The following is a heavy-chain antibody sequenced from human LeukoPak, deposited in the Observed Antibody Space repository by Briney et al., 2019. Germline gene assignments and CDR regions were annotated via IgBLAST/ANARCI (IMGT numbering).Heavy chain of an antibody. J-gene: IGHJ4*02. CDR2: ISSSSNYI. Sequence: GGSLRLSCVGSGFTFRNYAMSWVRQAPGKGLEWVSSISSSSNYIYYADSVKGRFTISRDNAKNSLYLQMNSLRAEDTAVYYCARPGYGDYPLLWGQGTLVTVSS. D-gene: IGHD4-17*01. CDR3: ARPGYGDYPLL. V-gene: IGHV3-21*01. CDR1: GFTFRNYA.